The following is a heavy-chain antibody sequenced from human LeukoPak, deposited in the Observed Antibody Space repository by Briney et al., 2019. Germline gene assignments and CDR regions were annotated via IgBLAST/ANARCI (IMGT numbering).Heavy chain of an antibody. Sequence: PGGSLRLSCAASGFTVSSKYMSWVRQAPGKGLEWVGLSRSKAYGGTTEYAASVKGRFTISRDDSKSVAYLQMNSLKTEDSAVYYCSSVRKVHYYYYGMDVWGQGTTVIVSS. CDR2: SRSKAYGGTT. CDR3: SSVRKVHYYYYGMDV. CDR1: GFTVSSKY. V-gene: IGHV3-49*04. J-gene: IGHJ6*02.